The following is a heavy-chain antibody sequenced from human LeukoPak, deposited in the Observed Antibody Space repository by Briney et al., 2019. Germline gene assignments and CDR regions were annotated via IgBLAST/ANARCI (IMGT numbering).Heavy chain of an antibody. CDR2: ISWNSGSI. J-gene: IGHJ4*02. D-gene: IGHD3-16*01. V-gene: IGHV3-9*01. CDR3: ARIMIRRLVH. Sequence: GGSLRLSCAASGFTFDDYAMHWVRQAPGKGLEWVSGISWNSGSIGYADSVKGRFTISRDNAKNSLYLQMNSLRAEDTALYYCARIMIRRLVHWGQGTLVTVSS. CDR1: GFTFDDYA.